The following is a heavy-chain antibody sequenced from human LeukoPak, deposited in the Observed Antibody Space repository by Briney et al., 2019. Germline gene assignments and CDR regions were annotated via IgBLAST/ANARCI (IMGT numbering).Heavy chain of an antibody. CDR3: AKAPHGHGMDV. CDR2: TYYRSKWYN. V-gene: IGHV6-1*01. D-gene: IGHD3/OR15-3a*01. J-gene: IGHJ6*04. Sequence: SQTLSLTCAISGDRVSSDSAIWHWIRQSPSRGLEWLGRTYYRSKWYNDYAPSMKSRIMVTPDTSKNQFSLQLRSVTPDDTAIYYCAKAPHGHGMDVRDKGTTVTVSS. CDR1: GDRVSSDSAI.